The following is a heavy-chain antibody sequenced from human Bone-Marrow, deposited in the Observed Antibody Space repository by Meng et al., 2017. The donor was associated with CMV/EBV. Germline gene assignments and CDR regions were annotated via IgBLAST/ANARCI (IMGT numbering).Heavy chain of an antibody. J-gene: IGHJ4*02. Sequence: SETLSLTCTVSGGSISSGSYYWSWIRQPPGKGLEWIGYIYYSGSTNYNPSLKSRVTISVDTSKNQFSLKLSSVTAADTAVYYCASRRDGYKYYFDYWGQGTLVTVPS. D-gene: IGHD5-24*01. CDR3: ASRRDGYKYYFDY. CDR2: IYYSGST. V-gene: IGHV4-61*01. CDR1: GGSISSGSYY.